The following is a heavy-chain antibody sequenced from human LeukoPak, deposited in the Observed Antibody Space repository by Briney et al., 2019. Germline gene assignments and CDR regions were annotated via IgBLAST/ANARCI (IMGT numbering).Heavy chain of an antibody. Sequence: GGSLRLSCAASGFTFSSYAMSWVRQAPGKGLEWVSAISGSGGSTYYADSVKGRFTISRDNAKNSLYLQMNSLRAEDTAVYYCARVSSSVSKPLDYWGQGTLVTVSS. CDR2: ISGSGGST. D-gene: IGHD2-8*01. CDR1: GFTFSSYA. J-gene: IGHJ4*02. CDR3: ARVSSSVSKPLDY. V-gene: IGHV3-23*01.